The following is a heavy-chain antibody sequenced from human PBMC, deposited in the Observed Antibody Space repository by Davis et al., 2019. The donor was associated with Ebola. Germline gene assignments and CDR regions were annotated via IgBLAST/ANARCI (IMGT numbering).Heavy chain of an antibody. V-gene: IGHV3-48*03. CDR3: ASGRYDYILRF. CDR1: GFTFSNYE. D-gene: IGHD3-16*01. J-gene: IGHJ4*02. Sequence: PGGSLRLSCAASGFTFSNYEMNWVRQAPGKGLEWVSYISSSGNTMYYVDSVKGRFTISRDNAKDSLYLQMNSLRAEDTTVYYCASGRYDYILRFWGQGTRVTVSS. CDR2: ISSSGNTM.